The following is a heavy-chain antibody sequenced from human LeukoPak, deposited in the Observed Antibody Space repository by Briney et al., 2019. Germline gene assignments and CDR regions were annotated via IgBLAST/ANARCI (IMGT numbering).Heavy chain of an antibody. Sequence: GGSLRLSCTASGFTFSSSALSWVRQAPGKGLEWVSSISSSSSYIYYADSVKGRFTISRDNAKNSLYLQMNSLRAEDTAVYYCARVAAAGGYWGQGTLVTVSS. J-gene: IGHJ4*02. CDR3: ARVAAAGGY. CDR2: ISSSSSYI. D-gene: IGHD6-13*01. V-gene: IGHV3-21*01. CDR1: GFTFSSSA.